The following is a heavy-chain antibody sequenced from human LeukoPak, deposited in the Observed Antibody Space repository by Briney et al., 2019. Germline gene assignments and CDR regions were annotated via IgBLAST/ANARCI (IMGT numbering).Heavy chain of an antibody. CDR3: TTIDAFDI. CDR2: IKSKTDGGTT. Sequence: SGGSLRLSCAASGFTFSNAWMSWVRQAPGKGLEWVGRIKSKTDGGTTDYAAPVKGRFTISKDDSKNKLYLQMNSVKTEDKAVYYCTTIDAFDIWGQGTMVTVSS. CDR1: GFTFSNAW. V-gene: IGHV3-15*05. J-gene: IGHJ3*02.